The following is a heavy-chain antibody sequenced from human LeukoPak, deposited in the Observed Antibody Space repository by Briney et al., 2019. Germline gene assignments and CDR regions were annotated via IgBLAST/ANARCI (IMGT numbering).Heavy chain of an antibody. Sequence: VPDSFKASGYTFTHYGISSVRQAPAQGLEGVGWISAYNGNTNYAHKLQGRGTMTTDTSTGTAYMELRSLRSDDTAVYYCARGLEMATIHSDYWGQGTLVTVSS. CDR2: ISAYNGNT. J-gene: IGHJ4*02. CDR3: ARGLEMATIHSDY. V-gene: IGHV1-18*01. CDR1: GYTFTHYG. D-gene: IGHD5-24*01.